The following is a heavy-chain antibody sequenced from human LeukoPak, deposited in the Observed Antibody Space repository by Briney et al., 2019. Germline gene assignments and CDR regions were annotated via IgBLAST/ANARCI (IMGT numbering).Heavy chain of an antibody. CDR2: MNPNSGNT. J-gene: IGHJ4*02. D-gene: IGHD3-9*01. CDR3: CWGRYGGYFDY. V-gene: IGHV1-8*03. Sequence: WMGWMNPNSGNTGYAQKFQGRVTITRNTSISTAYMELSSLRSEDTAVYYCCWGRYGGYFDYWGQGTLVTVSS.